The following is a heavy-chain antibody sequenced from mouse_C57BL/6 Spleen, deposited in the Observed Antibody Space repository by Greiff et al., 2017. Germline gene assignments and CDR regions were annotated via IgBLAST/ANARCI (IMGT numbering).Heavy chain of an antibody. CDR2: IDPETGGT. V-gene: IGHV1-15*01. CDR3: TRGDLFAY. Sequence: VQLQQSGAELVRPGASVTLSCKASGYTFTDYEMHWVKQTPVHGLEWIGAIDPETGGTAYNQKFKGKAILTADKSSSTAYMELRSLTSEDSAVYYGTRGDLFAYWGQGTLVTVSA. J-gene: IGHJ3*01. CDR1: GYTFTDYE. D-gene: IGHD3-3*01.